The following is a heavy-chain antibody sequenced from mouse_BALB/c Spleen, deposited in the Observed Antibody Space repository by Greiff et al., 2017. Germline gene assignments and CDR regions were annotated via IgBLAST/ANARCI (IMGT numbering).Heavy chain of an antibody. Sequence: EVKVVESGGGLVKPGGSLKLSCAASGFAFSSYDMSWVRQTPEKRLEWVAYISSGGGSTYYPDTVKGRFTISRDNAKNTLYLQMSSLKSEDTAMYYCAREFYGNYLDYWGQGTSVTVSS. J-gene: IGHJ4*01. CDR2: ISSGGGST. CDR3: AREFYGNYLDY. D-gene: IGHD2-1*01. V-gene: IGHV5-12-1*01. CDR1: GFAFSSYD.